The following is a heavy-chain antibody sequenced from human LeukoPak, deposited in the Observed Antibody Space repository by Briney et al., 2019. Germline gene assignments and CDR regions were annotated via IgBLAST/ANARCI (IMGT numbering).Heavy chain of an antibody. CDR3: ARDFDGGNWSGYFDL. D-gene: IGHD4-23*01. V-gene: IGHV4-34*01. CDR2: INHSGST. CDR1: GGSFSGYN. Sequence: SETLSLTCAVYGGSFSGYNWSWIRQPPGKGLEWIGEINHSGSTNYNPSLKSRVTISVDTSKNQFSLKLSSVTAADTAVYYCARDFDGGNWSGYFDLWGRGTLVTVSS. J-gene: IGHJ2*01.